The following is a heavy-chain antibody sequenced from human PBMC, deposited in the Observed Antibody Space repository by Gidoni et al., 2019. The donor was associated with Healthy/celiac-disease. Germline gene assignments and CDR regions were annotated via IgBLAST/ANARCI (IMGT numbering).Heavy chain of an antibody. CDR1: GGSISSSSYY. D-gene: IGHD3-10*01. CDR2: IYYSGST. J-gene: IGHJ4*02. V-gene: IGHV4-39*01. Sequence: QLQLQESGPGLVKPSETLSLTCPVSGGSISSSSYYWGWIRQPPGKGLEWIGSIYYSGSTSYNPSLKSRVTISVDTSKNQFSLKLSSVTAADTAVYYCARQKNYYGSGSYPHWGQGTLVTVSS. CDR3: ARQKNYYGSGSYPH.